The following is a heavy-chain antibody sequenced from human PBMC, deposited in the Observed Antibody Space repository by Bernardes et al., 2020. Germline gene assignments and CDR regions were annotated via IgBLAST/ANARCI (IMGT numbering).Heavy chain of an antibody. CDR2: IYYSGST. CDR3: ARDRTSIMITFGGVIPGAFDI. J-gene: IGHJ3*02. D-gene: IGHD3-16*02. CDR1: GGSISSYY. Sequence: SETLPLTCTVSGGSISSYYWSWIRQPPGKGLEWIGYIYYSGSTNYNPSLKSRVTISVDTSKNQFSLKLSSVTAADTAVYYCARDRTSIMITFGGVIPGAFDIWGQGTMVTVSS. V-gene: IGHV4-59*01.